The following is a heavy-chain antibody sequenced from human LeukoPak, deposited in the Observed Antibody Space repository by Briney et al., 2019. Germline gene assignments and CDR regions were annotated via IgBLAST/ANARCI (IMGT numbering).Heavy chain of an antibody. J-gene: IGHJ4*02. CDR3: ARAFGYSYAFDY. CDR1: GFTFSTYA. Sequence: GGSLRLSCAASGFTFSTYAMHWVRQAPGTGLEWVAFISYDGSNKYYADSVKGRFTISRDNSKNTLYLQMNSLRAEDTAVYYCARAFGYSYAFDYWGQGTLVTVSS. V-gene: IGHV3-30-3*01. CDR2: ISYDGSNK. D-gene: IGHD5-18*01.